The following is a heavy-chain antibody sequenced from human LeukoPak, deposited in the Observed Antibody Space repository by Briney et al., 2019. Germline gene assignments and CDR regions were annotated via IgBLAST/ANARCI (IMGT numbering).Heavy chain of an antibody. V-gene: IGHV3-23*01. D-gene: IGHD6-6*01. CDR2: ISTTGGTT. J-gene: IGHJ5*02. CDR1: GFTFSNYA. CDR3: AKQPQGISSWFDP. Sequence: PGGSLRLSCAASGFTFSNYAMSWVRQAPGKGPEWVSVISTTGGTTYYADSVKGRFTISRDNSKNTLYLQMNNLRAEDTALYYCAKQPQGISSWFDPWGQGTLVTVSS.